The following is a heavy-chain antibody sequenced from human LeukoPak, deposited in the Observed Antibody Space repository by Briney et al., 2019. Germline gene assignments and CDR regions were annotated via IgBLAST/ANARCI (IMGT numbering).Heavy chain of an antibody. CDR1: GDSVSSNSRA. J-gene: IGHJ6*02. V-gene: IGHV6-1*01. Sequence: SQTLSLTCAISGDSVSSNSRAWNWIRQSPSRGLEWLGKTYYRSKWYYDYAVSVKSRIIITPDTSKNQFSLQLNSVTPEDTAVYYCAGGNYAMDVWGQGTTVTVSS. CDR2: TYYRSKWYY. CDR3: AGGNYAMDV.